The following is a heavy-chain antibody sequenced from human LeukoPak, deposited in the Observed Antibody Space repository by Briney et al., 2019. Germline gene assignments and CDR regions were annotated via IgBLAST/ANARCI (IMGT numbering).Heavy chain of an antibody. D-gene: IGHD6-19*01. Sequence: ASVKVSCKASGYTFTVYGISWVRQAPGQGLEWMGWINAYNGNTNYAQKLQGRVTMTTDTSTSTAYMELRSLRSDDTAVYYCARGASGDSSGRYYYWGQGTLVTVSS. V-gene: IGHV1-18*01. J-gene: IGHJ4*02. CDR1: GYTFTVYG. CDR3: ARGASGDSSGRYYY. CDR2: INAYNGNT.